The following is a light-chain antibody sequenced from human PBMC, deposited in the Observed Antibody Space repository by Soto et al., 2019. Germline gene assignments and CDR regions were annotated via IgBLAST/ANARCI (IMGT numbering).Light chain of an antibody. Sequence: EIVLTQSPGTLSVSAGHTATLSCRASQSVSSSSLAWYQQKPGQAPRLLIYAASSRATGIPDRFSGSGSGTDFALTISRLEPEDFAVYYCQQYGSSSGWTFGQGTKVDIK. CDR3: QQYGSSSGWT. CDR2: AAS. V-gene: IGKV3-20*01. J-gene: IGKJ1*01. CDR1: QSVSSSS.